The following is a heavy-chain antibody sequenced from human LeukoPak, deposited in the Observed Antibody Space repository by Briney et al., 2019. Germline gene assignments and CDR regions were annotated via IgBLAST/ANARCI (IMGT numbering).Heavy chain of an antibody. D-gene: IGHD6-13*01. CDR1: GFTFTSSA. Sequence: ASVKVSCKASGFTFTSSAMQWVRQARGQRLEWIGWIVVGSGNTNYAQKFQERVTITRDMSTSTAYMELSSLRSEDTAVYYCAASFGSSSDYYYYYGMDVWGQRTTVTVSS. V-gene: IGHV1-58*02. J-gene: IGHJ6*02. CDR2: IVVGSGNT. CDR3: AASFGSSSDYYYYYGMDV.